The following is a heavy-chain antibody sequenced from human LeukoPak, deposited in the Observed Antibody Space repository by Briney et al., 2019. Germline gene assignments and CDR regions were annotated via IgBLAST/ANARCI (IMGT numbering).Heavy chain of an antibody. CDR3: ARCSGSSCYHWFDP. D-gene: IGHD2-15*01. Sequence: SETLSLTCTVSGYSISSGYYWGWIRQPPGKGLEWIGSIYHSGSTQYIPSLKSRVTISVDTSKNQFSLKLTSVTAADTAVYYCARCSGSSCYHWFDPWGQGTLVTVSS. CDR2: IYHSGST. V-gene: IGHV4-38-2*02. CDR1: GYSISSGYY. J-gene: IGHJ5*02.